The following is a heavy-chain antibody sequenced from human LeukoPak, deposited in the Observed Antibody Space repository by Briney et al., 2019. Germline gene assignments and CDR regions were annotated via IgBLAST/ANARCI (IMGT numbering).Heavy chain of an antibody. CDR1: GFTFSSYA. V-gene: IGHV3-30-3*01. D-gene: IGHD4-17*01. CDR3: ASVNYGAKGVTDY. J-gene: IGHJ4*02. CDR2: ISYDGSNK. Sequence: PGGSLRLSCAASGFTFSSYAMHWVRQAPGKGLEWVAVISYDGSNKYYADSVKGRFTISRDNSKNTLYLQMNSLRAEDTAVYYCASVNYGAKGVTDYWGQGTLVTVSS.